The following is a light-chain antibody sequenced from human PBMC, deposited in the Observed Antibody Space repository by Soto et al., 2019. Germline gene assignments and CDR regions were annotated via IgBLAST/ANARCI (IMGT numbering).Light chain of an antibody. CDR1: QSVSSN. Sequence: EIVMTQSPATLSVSPGERATLSCRASQSVSSNLGRYQQKPGQAPRLLIYGASTRATGIPARISGSGSGTAFTLTISRLQSEDFAVYYCQQYYRWPYTFGQGTKLEIK. CDR2: GAS. J-gene: IGKJ2*01. CDR3: QQYYRWPYT. V-gene: IGKV3-15*01.